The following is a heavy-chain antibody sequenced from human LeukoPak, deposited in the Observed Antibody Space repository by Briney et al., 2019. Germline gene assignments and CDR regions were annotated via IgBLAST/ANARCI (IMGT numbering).Heavy chain of an antibody. V-gene: IGHV1-2*02. D-gene: IGHD3-10*01. CDR1: GYTFTSYD. J-gene: IGHJ4*02. CDR3: ARDGWFGELGFDY. CDR2: INPNTGGT. Sequence: GASVKVSCKASGYTFTSYDINWVRQAPGQGLEWMGWINPNTGGTNSAQKFRGRVTMTRDTSINTAYMELSRLRSDDTAVYYCARDGWFGELGFDYWGQGTLVTVSS.